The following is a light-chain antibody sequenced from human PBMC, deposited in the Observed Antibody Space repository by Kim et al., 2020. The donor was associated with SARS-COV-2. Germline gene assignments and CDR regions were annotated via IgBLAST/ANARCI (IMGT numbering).Light chain of an antibody. V-gene: IGLV2-14*03. Sequence: GQSITLSCTGSSSDVVGYNSVSWYQQHPGTAPKLMMYDVSNRPPGISNRFSGSKSGNTASLTVSGLQAEDEADYYCSSYTTSTTWVFGGGTQLTVL. J-gene: IGLJ3*02. CDR3: SSYTTSTTWV. CDR2: DVS. CDR1: SSDVVGYNS.